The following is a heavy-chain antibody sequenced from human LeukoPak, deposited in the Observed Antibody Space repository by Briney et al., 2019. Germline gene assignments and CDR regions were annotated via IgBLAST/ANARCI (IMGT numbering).Heavy chain of an antibody. J-gene: IGHJ4*02. CDR2: ISYGGNIK. D-gene: IGHD2-21*02. CDR1: GFTFSSSA. Sequence: PGGSLRLSCAASGFTFSSSAMHWVRQAPGKGLEWVAVISYGGNIKYYADSVKGRFTISRDNSKNTLYLQMNSLRAEDTAVYYCARIGGDRHPIEYWGQGTLVTVSS. V-gene: IGHV3-30-3*01. CDR3: ARIGGDRHPIEY.